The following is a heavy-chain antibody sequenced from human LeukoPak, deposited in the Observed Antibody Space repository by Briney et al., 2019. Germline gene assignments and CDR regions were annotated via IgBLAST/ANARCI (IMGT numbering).Heavy chain of an antibody. CDR1: GGTFSSYA. CDR2: IIPIFGTA. J-gene: IGHJ6*03. CDR3: ARTRIVGATDYYYMDV. Sequence: ASVKVSCKASGGTFSSYAISWVRQAPGQGLEWRGGIIPIFGTANYAQKFQGRVTITADESTSTAYMELSSLRSEDTAVYYCARTRIVGATDYYYMDVWGKGTTVTVSS. V-gene: IGHV1-69*13. D-gene: IGHD1-26*01.